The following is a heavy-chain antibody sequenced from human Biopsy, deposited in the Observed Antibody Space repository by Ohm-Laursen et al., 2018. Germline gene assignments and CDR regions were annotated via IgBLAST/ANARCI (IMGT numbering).Heavy chain of an antibody. CDR3: ARGNSENNYYFAMDV. J-gene: IGHJ6*02. CDR2: INSNGGTT. D-gene: IGHD1-26*01. V-gene: IGHV3-64*01. Sequence: SLRLSCAASGVTLSIYAIHWVRQAPGQGLEHVAAINSNGGTTYYVNSVKGRFTISRDNSKNTVSLQMGSLRSEDMAVYYCARGNSENNYYFAMDVWGQGTTVTVSS. CDR1: GVTLSIYA.